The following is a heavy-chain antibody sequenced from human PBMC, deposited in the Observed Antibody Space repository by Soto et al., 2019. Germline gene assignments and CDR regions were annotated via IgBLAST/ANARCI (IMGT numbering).Heavy chain of an antibody. V-gene: IGHV4-39*01. J-gene: IGHJ3*02. CDR2: IYKSGST. CDR1: GDSISTSHYY. D-gene: IGHD3-22*01. Sequence: QLQLQESGPGLVKPSETLSLTCTVSGDSISTSHYYWGWIRQPPGKGLEWIGSIYKSGSTYYNPSLKSRVTMSVDTSKNQSSLRLTSVTAADTALYYCARPGYYDDSGYWRSPFDTWGPGTVVTVSP. CDR3: ARPGYYDDSGYWRSPFDT.